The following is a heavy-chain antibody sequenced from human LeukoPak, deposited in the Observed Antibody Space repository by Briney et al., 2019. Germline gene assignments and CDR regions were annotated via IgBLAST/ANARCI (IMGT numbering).Heavy chain of an antibody. D-gene: IGHD4-17*01. CDR3: AKGGATVIDY. CDR1: RFTFSNYW. J-gene: IGHJ4*02. CDR2: THSEGTHT. Sequence: GQSLTLSCALSRFTFSNYWVHWVGPAPRRGRVWVAPTHSEGTHTTSADSVKGRFAISRDNAKNTLYLQMNSLRAEDTAVYYCAKGGATVIDYWGQGTLVTVSS. V-gene: IGHV3-74*01.